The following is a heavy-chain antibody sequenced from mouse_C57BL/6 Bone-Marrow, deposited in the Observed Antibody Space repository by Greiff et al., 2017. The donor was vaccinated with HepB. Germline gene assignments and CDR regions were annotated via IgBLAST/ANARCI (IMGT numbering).Heavy chain of an antibody. Sequence: VQLQQPGAELVKPGASVKLSCKASGYTFTSYWMQWVKQRPGQGLEWIGEIDPSDSYTNYNQKFKGKATLTVDTSSRTAYMQLSSLTSEDSAVYYCAKGEYYGSSYAYWGQGTLVTVSA. CDR3: AKGEYYGSSYAY. V-gene: IGHV1-50*01. J-gene: IGHJ3*01. D-gene: IGHD1-1*01. CDR1: GYTFTSYW. CDR2: IDPSDSYT.